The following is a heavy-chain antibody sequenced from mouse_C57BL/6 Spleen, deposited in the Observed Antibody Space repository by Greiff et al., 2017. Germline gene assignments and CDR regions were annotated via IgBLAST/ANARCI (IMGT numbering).Heavy chain of an antibody. J-gene: IGHJ1*03. D-gene: IGHD1-1*01. CDR3: ARIGGNYYGSPGYFDV. CDR1: GFSLSTFGMG. Sequence: QVQLKESGPGILQPSQTLSLTCSFSGFSLSTFGMGVGWIRQPSGKGLEWLAHTWWDDAKYYNPALKSRLTISKDTSKNQVFLKIANVDTADTATYYCARIGGNYYGSPGYFDVWGTGTTVTVSS. V-gene: IGHV8-8*01. CDR2: TWWDDAK.